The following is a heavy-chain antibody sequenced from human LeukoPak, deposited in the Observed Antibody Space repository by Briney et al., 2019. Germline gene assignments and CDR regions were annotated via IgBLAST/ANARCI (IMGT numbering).Heavy chain of an antibody. Sequence: PGRSLRLSCAASGFTFSSYGMHWVRQAPGKGLEWVAIISHDGSNKYYADSVKGRFTISRDDAKNTLYLQMNSLRAEDTAVYYCTRGSHYGMDVWGQGTSVTVSS. CDR3: TRGSHYGMDV. CDR1: GFTFSSYG. J-gene: IGHJ6*02. V-gene: IGHV3-30*03. CDR2: ISHDGSNK.